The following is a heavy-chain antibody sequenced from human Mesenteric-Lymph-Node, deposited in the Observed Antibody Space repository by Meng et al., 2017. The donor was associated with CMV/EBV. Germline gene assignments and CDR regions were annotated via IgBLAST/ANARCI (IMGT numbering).Heavy chain of an antibody. Sequence: GESLKISCAASGFTLSSYSMNWVRQAPGKGLEWVSTISGSGGSTYYADSVKGRFTISRDNSKNTLYLQMNSLRAEDTAVYYCAKGQPSTERYGAFDIWGQGTMVTVSS. J-gene: IGHJ3*02. CDR3: AKGQPSTERYGAFDI. CDR2: ISGSGGST. CDR1: GFTLSSYS. D-gene: IGHD3-9*01. V-gene: IGHV3-23*01.